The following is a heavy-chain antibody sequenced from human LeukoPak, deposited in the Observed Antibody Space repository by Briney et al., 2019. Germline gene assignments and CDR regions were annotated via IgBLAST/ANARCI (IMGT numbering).Heavy chain of an antibody. Sequence: GGSLRLSCAASEFSVGSNYMTWVRQAPGKGLEWVSTISASGGSAYYADSVKGRFTISRDKSKNTLFLQMNSLRAEDTAVYYCARDLGPTGFNWFDPWGQGTLVTVSS. V-gene: IGHV3-23*01. CDR3: ARDLGPTGFNWFDP. CDR2: ISASGGSA. J-gene: IGHJ5*02. CDR1: EFSVGSNY. D-gene: IGHD3-9*01.